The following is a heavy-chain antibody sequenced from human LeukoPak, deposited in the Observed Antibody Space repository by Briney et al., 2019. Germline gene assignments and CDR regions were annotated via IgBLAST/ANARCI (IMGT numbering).Heavy chain of an antibody. D-gene: IGHD3-10*01. Sequence: GASVKVSCKASGYTFTSYGISWVRQAPGQGLESMGWISAYNGNTNYAQKLQGRVTMTTDTSTSTAYMELRSLRSDDTAVYYCARDHHDKITMVRGVTNWFDPWGQGTLVTVSS. CDR3: ARDHHDKITMVRGVTNWFDP. J-gene: IGHJ5*02. CDR1: GYTFTSYG. V-gene: IGHV1-18*01. CDR2: ISAYNGNT.